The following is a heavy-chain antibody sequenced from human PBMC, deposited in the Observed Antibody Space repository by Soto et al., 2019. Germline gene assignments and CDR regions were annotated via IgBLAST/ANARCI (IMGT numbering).Heavy chain of an antibody. V-gene: IGHV1-18*01. D-gene: IGHD3-22*01. CDR1: GYTFTNHG. CDR3: ARDPSNSSGYYQFFDF. CDR2: VSAYNGDT. J-gene: IGHJ4*02. Sequence: QVLLVQSGTEVKKPGASVKVSCKASGYTFTNHGISWVRQAPGQGLEWVGWVSAYNGDTKYAQKFQGRVTMTTDTPTTTAYMDLRSLRSDDTAVYYCARDPSNSSGYYQFFDFWGQGTLVTVSS.